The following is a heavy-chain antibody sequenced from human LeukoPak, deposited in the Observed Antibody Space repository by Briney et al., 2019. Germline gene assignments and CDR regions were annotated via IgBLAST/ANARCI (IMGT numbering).Heavy chain of an antibody. Sequence: PGGSLRLSCAASGFTFSSYEMNWVRQAPGKGLEWVSYISSRGSDIYYADSVKGRFTISRDNAKNSLYLQMNSLRADDTAVYYCARGGHDPGIPFDIWGQGTMVTVSS. CDR3: ARGGHDPGIPFDI. V-gene: IGHV3-48*03. J-gene: IGHJ3*02. D-gene: IGHD1-1*01. CDR1: GFTFSSYE. CDR2: ISSRGSDI.